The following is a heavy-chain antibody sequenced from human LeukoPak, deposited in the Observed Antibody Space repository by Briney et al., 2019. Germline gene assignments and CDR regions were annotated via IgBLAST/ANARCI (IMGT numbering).Heavy chain of an antibody. Sequence: GGSLRLSCAASGFTFSTYWMHWVRQAPGRGLVWASRINSDGTITNYADSVKGRFTISRDNAKNTLYLQMNSLRAEDTAVYYCARDPDYGMDVWGQGTTVTVSS. V-gene: IGHV3-74*01. CDR1: GFTFSTYW. CDR2: INSDGTIT. J-gene: IGHJ6*02. CDR3: ARDPDYGMDV.